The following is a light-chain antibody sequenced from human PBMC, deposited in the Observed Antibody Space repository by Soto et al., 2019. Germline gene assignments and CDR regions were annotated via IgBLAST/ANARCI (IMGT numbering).Light chain of an antibody. CDR3: TSYAGLPFV. CDR1: SSDVGGNNY. V-gene: IGLV2-8*01. Sequence: QSALTQPPSASGSPGQSVTISCTGTSSDVGGNNYVSWYQHHPGKAPKLMIFEVYKRPSGVPDRFSGSKSANTASLTVSGLQAEDEADYYCTSYAGLPFVFGTGTKVTVL. J-gene: IGLJ1*01. CDR2: EVY.